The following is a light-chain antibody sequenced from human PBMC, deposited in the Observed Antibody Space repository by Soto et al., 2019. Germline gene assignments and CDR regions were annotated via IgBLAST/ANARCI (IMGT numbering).Light chain of an antibody. V-gene: IGKV3-20*01. CDR1: HSVSSSY. CDR2: GAS. J-gene: IGKJ4*01. CDR3: QQYGSSSLT. Sequence: MTQSPATLSVSPGERVTLSCRTSHSVSSSYLAWYQQKPGQAPRLLIYGASSRATGIPDRFSGSGSGTDFTLTISRLEPEDFAVYYCQQYGSSSLTFGGGTKVDIK.